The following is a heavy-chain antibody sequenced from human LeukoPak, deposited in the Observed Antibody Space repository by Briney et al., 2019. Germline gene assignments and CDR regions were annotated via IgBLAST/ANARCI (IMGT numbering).Heavy chain of an antibody. J-gene: IGHJ4*02. V-gene: IGHV3-23*01. CDR3: AKLTGELGS. CDR2: ISGGGSST. Sequence: PGESLRLSCSVSGLTFSRSGMSWVRQAPGKSLEWVSTISGGGSSTYYADSVKGRFTISRDNSKNTLSLQMYTLRAEDTATYFCAKLTGELGSWGQGTLVTVSA. CDR1: GLTFSRSG. D-gene: IGHD3-9*01.